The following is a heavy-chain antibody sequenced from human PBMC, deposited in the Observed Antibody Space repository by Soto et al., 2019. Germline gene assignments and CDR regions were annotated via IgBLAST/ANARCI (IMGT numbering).Heavy chain of an antibody. Sequence: SPTLSLTCAISGDSVSSNSAAWNWIRQSPSRGLEWLGRTYYRSKWYNDYAVSVKSRITINPDTSKNQFSLQLNSVTPEDTAVYYCARGRQWATVTTCIDYWGQGTLVTVSS. CDR3: ARGRQWATVTTCIDY. J-gene: IGHJ4*02. CDR1: GDSVSSNSAA. CDR2: TYYRSKWYN. D-gene: IGHD4-4*01. V-gene: IGHV6-1*01.